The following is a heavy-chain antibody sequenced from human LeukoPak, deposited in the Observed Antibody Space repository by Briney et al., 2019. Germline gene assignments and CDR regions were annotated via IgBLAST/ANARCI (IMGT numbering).Heavy chain of an antibody. CDR2: IYYSGST. V-gene: IGHV4-39*01. CDR3: ARLAVAGTTVDY. CDR1: GGSISSSSYY. Sequence: SETLSLTCTVSGGSISSSSYYWGWVRQPPGKGLEWIGSIYYSGSTYYNPSLKSRVTISVDTSKSQFSLKLSSVTAADTAVYYCARLAVAGTTVDYWGQGTLVTVSS. J-gene: IGHJ4*02. D-gene: IGHD6-19*01.